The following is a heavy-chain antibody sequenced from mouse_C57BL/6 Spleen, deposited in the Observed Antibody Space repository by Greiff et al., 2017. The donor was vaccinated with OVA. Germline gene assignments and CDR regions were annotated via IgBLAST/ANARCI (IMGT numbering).Heavy chain of an antibody. Sequence: DVMLVESGGGLVQPKGSLKLSCAASGFSFNTYAMNWVRQAPGKGLEWVARIRSKSNNYATYYADSVKDRFTISRDDSESMLYLQMNNLKTEDTAMYYCVRQLGHYAMDYWGQGTSVTVSS. V-gene: IGHV10-1*01. J-gene: IGHJ4*01. D-gene: IGHD4-1*01. CDR3: VRQLGHYAMDY. CDR2: IRSKSNNYAT. CDR1: GFSFNTYA.